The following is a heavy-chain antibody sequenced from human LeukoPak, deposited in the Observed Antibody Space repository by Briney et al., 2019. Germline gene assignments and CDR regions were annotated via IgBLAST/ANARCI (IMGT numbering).Heavy chain of an antibody. CDR1: GFTFSDYY. D-gene: IGHD3-3*01. CDR2: ITSSSSYT. V-gene: IGHV3-11*06. Sequence: GGSLRLSCAASGFTFSDYYMSWIRQAPGKGLEWLSYITSSSSYTHYADSVKGRFTISRDNTMNSLYLQMSSLRAEDTAVYYCATDRGWRTSGYYLYYFEYWGQGTLVTYSS. CDR3: ATDRGWRTSGYYLYYFEY. J-gene: IGHJ4*02.